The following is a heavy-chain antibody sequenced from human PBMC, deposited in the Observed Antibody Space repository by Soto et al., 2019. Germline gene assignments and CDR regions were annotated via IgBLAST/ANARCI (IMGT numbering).Heavy chain of an antibody. V-gene: IGHV3-15*07. J-gene: IGHJ4*02. CDR1: GFTFSNVG. CDR3: TTAGSASGGICDY. Sequence: EVQLVESGGGLVKPGGSLTLSCAASGFTFSNVGMNWVRQAPGEGLEWVGRINSKVTGGTTDFSAPVKGSFTISRDDSKITLCLQSNSLKNEDTAVYYGTTAGSASGGICDYWGQGTLVTFSS. D-gene: IGHD6-6*01. CDR2: INSKVTGGTT.